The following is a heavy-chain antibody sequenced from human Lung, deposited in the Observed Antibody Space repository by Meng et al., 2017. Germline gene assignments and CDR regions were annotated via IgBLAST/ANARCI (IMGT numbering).Heavy chain of an antibody. J-gene: IGHJ4*02. Sequence: QVQRVQSGVEGKKPGASVKGSCKASGYSFTHHGITWVRQAPGQGLEWMGWISGYNGNTHYAQKLQGRVTMTKDTSTSTAFMELRSLRSDDTAVYYCARDPSNTSGCYAYSDYWGQGTLVTVSS. V-gene: IGHV1-18*04. D-gene: IGHD1-26*01. CDR2: ISGYNGNT. CDR1: GYSFTHHG. CDR3: ARDPSNTSGCYAYSDY.